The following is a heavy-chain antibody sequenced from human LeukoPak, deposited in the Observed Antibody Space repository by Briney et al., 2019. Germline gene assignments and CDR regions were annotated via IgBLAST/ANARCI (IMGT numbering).Heavy chain of an antibody. J-gene: IGHJ6*03. Sequence: GGSLRLSCAASGFTFSSYWMSWVRQAPGKGLEWVANIKQDGSEKYYVDSVKGRFTISRDNAKNSLYLQMNSLRAEDTAVYYCARDGYCSSTSCSWGYYVDVWGKGTTVTVSS. CDR3: ARDGYCSSTSCSWGYYVDV. CDR1: GFTFSSYW. D-gene: IGHD2-2*03. CDR2: IKQDGSEK. V-gene: IGHV3-7*01.